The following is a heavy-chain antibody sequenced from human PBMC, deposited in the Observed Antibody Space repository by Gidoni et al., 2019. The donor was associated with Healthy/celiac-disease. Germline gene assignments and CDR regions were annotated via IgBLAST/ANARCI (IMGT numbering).Heavy chain of an antibody. CDR3: ARDKEWLSGGMDV. V-gene: IGHV4-61*02. Sequence: QVQLQESGPGLVKPSQTLSLTCPVSGGSISSGSYYWSWIRQPAGKGLEWIGRIYTSGSTNYNPSLKSRVTISVDTSKNQFSLKLSSVTAADTAVYYCARDKEWLSGGMDVWGQGTTVTVSS. J-gene: IGHJ6*02. D-gene: IGHD3-3*01. CDR1: GGSISSGSYY. CDR2: IYTSGST.